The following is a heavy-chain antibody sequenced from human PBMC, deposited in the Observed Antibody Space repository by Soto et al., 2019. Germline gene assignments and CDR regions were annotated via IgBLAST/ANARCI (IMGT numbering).Heavy chain of an antibody. Sequence: SETLSLTCIVSGGSISEKYWNWVRQPPGKGLEWIGLIFANGHTDYNPSLKSRVTMSVDASNNQFSLRLTSMTAADTAVYYCVASLASSGLNWLDPWGRVTLVTVSS. J-gene: IGHJ5*02. CDR3: VASLASSGLNWLDP. V-gene: IGHV4-4*07. CDR2: IFANGHT. CDR1: GGSISEKY.